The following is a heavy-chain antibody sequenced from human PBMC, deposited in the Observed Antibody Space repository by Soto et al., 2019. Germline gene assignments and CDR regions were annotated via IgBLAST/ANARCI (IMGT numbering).Heavy chain of an antibody. CDR3: TTDLWRIAVVVGSPGYFNP. Sequence: GGALLLSCASSGFTFSDAWMSWVRQAPGKGLDSAGRIKSKSDGGTTEYAAPVRGRFTISRDDSKNTLYLQMNSLKTEDTAVYYCTTDLWRIAVVVGSPGYFNPWGQGTPVTVSS. V-gene: IGHV3-15*01. CDR1: GFTFSDAW. J-gene: IGHJ5*02. D-gene: IGHD2-21*01. CDR2: IKSKSDGGTT.